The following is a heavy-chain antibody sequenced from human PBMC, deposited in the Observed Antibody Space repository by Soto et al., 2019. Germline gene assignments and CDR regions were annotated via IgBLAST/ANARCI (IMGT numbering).Heavy chain of an antibody. CDR3: ARGSSWPDY. CDR1: GGSFSGYY. V-gene: IGHV4-34*01. CDR2: INHSGST. Sequence: QVQLQQWGAGRLKPSETLSLTCAVYGGSFSGYYWSWIRQPPGKGLEWIGEINHSGSTNYNPSLKSRVTISVDTSKNQFSLKLRSVTAADTAVYYCARGSSWPDYWGQGTLVTVSS. J-gene: IGHJ4*02. D-gene: IGHD6-13*01.